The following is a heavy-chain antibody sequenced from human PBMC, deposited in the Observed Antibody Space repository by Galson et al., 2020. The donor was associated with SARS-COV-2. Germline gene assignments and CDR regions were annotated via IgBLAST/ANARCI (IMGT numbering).Heavy chain of an antibody. J-gene: IGHJ4*02. CDR2: ISSNGGST. D-gene: IGHD6-13*01. CDR1: GFTISSYA. V-gene: IGHV3-64D*06. Sequence: GGSLRLSCSASGFTISSYAMHWVRQAPGKGLEYVSAISSNGGSTYYADSVKGRFTISTDNSKNTLYLQMSSLRAEDTAVYYCGKDSPNSSSWYYFDYGGQGTLVTVSS. CDR3: GKDSPNSSSWYYFDY.